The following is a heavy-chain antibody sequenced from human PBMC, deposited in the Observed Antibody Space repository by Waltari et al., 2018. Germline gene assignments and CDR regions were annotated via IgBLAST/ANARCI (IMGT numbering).Heavy chain of an antibody. CDR1: GYSISRGYY. CDR3: ASGSPAADY. D-gene: IGHD6-25*01. J-gene: IGHJ4*02. Sequence: QVQLQESGPGLVKPSATLSLTCGVPGYSISRGYYWGWIRPPPGKGLEWIGSIYHSGSTYYNPSLKSRVTISVDTSKNQFSLKVRSVTAADTAVYYCASGSPAADYWGQGILVTVSS. CDR2: IYHSGST. V-gene: IGHV4-38-2*01.